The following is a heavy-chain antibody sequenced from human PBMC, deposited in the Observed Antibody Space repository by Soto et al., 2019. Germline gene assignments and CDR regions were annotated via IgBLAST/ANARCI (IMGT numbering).Heavy chain of an antibody. CDR3: ARDLSHYDSSGYYD. D-gene: IGHD3-22*01. Sequence: GGSLRLSCAASGFTFSSYAMHWVRQAPGKGLEWVAVISYDGSNKYYADSVKGRFTISRDNSKNTLYLQMNSLRAEDTAVYYCARDLSHYDSSGYYDWGQGTLVTVSS. CDR2: ISYDGSNK. V-gene: IGHV3-30-3*01. CDR1: GFTFSSYA. J-gene: IGHJ4*02.